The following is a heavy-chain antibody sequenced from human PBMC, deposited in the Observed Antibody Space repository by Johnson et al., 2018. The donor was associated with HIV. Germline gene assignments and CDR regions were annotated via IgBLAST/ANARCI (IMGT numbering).Heavy chain of an antibody. J-gene: IGHJ3*02. V-gene: IGHV3-72*01. Sequence: VQLVESGGGLVKPGGSLRLSCAASGFTFSDYYMSWIRQAAGKGLEWVGRTKNKANSYTTEYAASVKGRFTISRDDSKNSLYLQMNSLRPEDTAVYFCARGGLYIQFLAFDAFDIWGQWTMVTVSS. CDR2: TKNKANSYTT. CDR3: ARGGLYIQFLAFDAFDI. CDR1: GFTFSDYY. D-gene: IGHD4-11*01.